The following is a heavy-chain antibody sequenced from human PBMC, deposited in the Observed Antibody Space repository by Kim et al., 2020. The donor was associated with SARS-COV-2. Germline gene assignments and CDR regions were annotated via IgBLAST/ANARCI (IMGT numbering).Heavy chain of an antibody. CDR2: IIPIFGTA. J-gene: IGHJ6*02. CDR3: ATREDGFDYYYYGMDV. Sequence: SVKVSCKASGGTFSSYAISWVRQAPGQGLEWMGGIIPIFGTANYAQKFQGRVTITADESTSTAYMELSSLRSDDTAVYYCATREDGFDYYYYGMDVWGQGTTVTVSS. CDR1: GGTFSSYA. D-gene: IGHD5-12*01. V-gene: IGHV1-69*13.